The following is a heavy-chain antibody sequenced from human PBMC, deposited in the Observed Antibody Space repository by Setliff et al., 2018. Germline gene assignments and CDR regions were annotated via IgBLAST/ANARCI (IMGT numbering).Heavy chain of an antibody. CDR2: VHPDGST. V-gene: IGHV4-61*09. CDR1: GGSLSADYY. D-gene: IGHD2-8*02. Sequence: PSETLSLTCTVSGGSLSADYYWSWIRQPAGKGLEWIGHVHPDGSTNYNPSLYSRLIISVDTSKNQFSLKLTSVTAADTAVYYCVRALLWSGEGRFDPWGQGTLVPSPQ. J-gene: IGHJ5*02. CDR3: VRALLWSGEGRFDP.